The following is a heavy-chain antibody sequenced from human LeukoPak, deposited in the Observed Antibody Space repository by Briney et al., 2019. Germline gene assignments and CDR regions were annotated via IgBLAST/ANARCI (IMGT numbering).Heavy chain of an antibody. CDR1: SGSISTSNYY. CDR3: ARDRDLYMDV. V-gene: IGHV4-39*07. Sequence: PSETLSLTCTVSSGSISTSNYYWGWVRQPPGKALEWIGNVFYSGSTYYSPSLKSRVTISLDTSKNQFSLKLSSVTAADTAVYYCARDRDLYMDVWGKGTTVTASS. CDR2: VFYSGST. D-gene: IGHD3-10*01. J-gene: IGHJ6*03.